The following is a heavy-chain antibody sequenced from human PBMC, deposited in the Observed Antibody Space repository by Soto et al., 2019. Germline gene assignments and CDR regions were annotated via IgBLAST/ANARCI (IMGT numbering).Heavy chain of an antibody. CDR3: TADCSGCRCYPGAHCDYCGMDV. CDR1: GFTFRSYG. J-gene: IGHJ6*02. V-gene: IGHV3-30*03. Sequence: PRQSLTLACAASGFTFRSYGMHWISQAPGKGLGGVAVISYDGGNKYYADSVKGRFTISRDDSKTTIYLQMNSLKTEDTAVYYCTADCSGCRCYPGAHCDYCGMDVWGPGTTVTVSS. D-gene: IGHD2-15*01. CDR2: ISYDGGNK.